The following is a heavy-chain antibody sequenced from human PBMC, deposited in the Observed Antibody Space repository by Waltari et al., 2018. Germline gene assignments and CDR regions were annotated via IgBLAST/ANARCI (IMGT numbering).Heavy chain of an antibody. D-gene: IGHD5-12*01. CDR1: GFTFSSYA. Sequence: EVQLLESGGGLVQPGGSLRLSCAASGFTFSSYAMSWVRQAPGKGLEWVSAISGSGGSTYYTDSVKGRFTISRDNSKNTLYLQMNSLRAEDTAVYYCAKALRWLPYLDYWGQGTLVTVSS. CDR3: AKALRWLPYLDY. V-gene: IGHV3-23*01. CDR2: ISGSGGST. J-gene: IGHJ4*02.